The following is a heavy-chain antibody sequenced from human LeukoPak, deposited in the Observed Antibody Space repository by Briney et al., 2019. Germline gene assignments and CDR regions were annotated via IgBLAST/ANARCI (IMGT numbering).Heavy chain of an antibody. CDR2: INHSGST. CDR1: GGSFSGYY. CDR3: ARVTIEWFDP. Sequence: WETLSLTCAVYGGSFSGYYWSWIRQPPGKGLEWIGEINHSGSTNYNPSLKSRVTISVDTSKNQFSLKLSSVTAADTAVYYCARVTIEWFDPWGQGTLVTVSS. J-gene: IGHJ5*02. V-gene: IGHV4-34*01. D-gene: IGHD2-15*01.